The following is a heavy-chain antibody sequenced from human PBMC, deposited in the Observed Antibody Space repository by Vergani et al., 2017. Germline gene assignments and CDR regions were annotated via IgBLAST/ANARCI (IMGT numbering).Heavy chain of an antibody. CDR1: GYTFTSYG. V-gene: IGHV1-18*01. CDR2: ISAYNGNT. D-gene: IGHD6-19*01. J-gene: IGHJ6*03. Sequence: QVQLVQSGAEVKKPGASVKVSCKASGYTFTSYGISWVRQAPGQGLEWMGWISAYNGNTNYAQKLQGRVTMTTDTSTSTAYMELRSLRSDDTAVYYCARLDEQWLPRRKNYXMDVWGKGTTVTVSS. CDR3: ARLDEQWLPRRKNYXMDV.